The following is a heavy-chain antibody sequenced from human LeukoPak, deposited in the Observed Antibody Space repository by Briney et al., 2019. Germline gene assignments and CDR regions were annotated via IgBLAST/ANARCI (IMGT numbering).Heavy chain of an antibody. CDR2: ISGSGGST. Sequence: GGSLRLSCAASGFTFSSYAMSWVRQAPGKGLEWVSAISGSGGSTYYADSVKGRFTISRDNSKNTLYLQMNSLRAEDTAVYYCVNCGTIFGVVIYLDYWGQGTLVTVSS. J-gene: IGHJ4*02. CDR1: GFTFSSYA. V-gene: IGHV3-23*01. CDR3: VNCGTIFGVVIYLDY. D-gene: IGHD3-3*01.